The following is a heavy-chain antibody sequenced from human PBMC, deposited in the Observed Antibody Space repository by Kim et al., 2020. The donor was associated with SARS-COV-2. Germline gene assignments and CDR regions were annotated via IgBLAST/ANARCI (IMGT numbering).Heavy chain of an antibody. CDR2: ITYAGRTK. CDR1: GFTFRNYF. D-gene: IGHD3-16*01. J-gene: IGHJ2*01. Sequence: GGSLRLSCAASGFTFRNYFMHWVRQAPGKGPVWMSRITYAGRTKNYADSVKGRFTNSRDNTKNTLDLEMTSLRAEDTAIYYWARDGGFTKHDWYFDLGGRGTLLTVSS. V-gene: IGHV3-74*01. CDR3: ARDGGFTKHDWYFDL.